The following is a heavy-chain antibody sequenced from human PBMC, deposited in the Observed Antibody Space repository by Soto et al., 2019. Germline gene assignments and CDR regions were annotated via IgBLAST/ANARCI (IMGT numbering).Heavy chain of an antibody. Sequence: SVKVSCKASGCTFSIYAISWVRKAPGQGLEWMGGIIPIFGTANYAQKFQGRVTITADEYTRTAYMELSSLQPEDTAVYYCARGFGYSLGPYEYYFDSWGQGSLVTVSS. J-gene: IGHJ4*02. CDR2: IIPIFGTA. V-gene: IGHV1-69*13. D-gene: IGHD5-18*01. CDR1: GCTFSIYA. CDR3: ARGFGYSLGPYEYYFDS.